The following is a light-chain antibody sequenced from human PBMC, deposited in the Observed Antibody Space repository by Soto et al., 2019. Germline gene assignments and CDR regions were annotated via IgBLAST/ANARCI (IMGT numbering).Light chain of an antibody. V-gene: IGKV3-20*01. CDR3: QQYGSSPHT. CDR2: GAS. Sequence: EIVLTQSPGTLSLSPGERATLSCRASQRVSSSYLAWYQQKPGQAPRLLIYGASSRATGIPDMFSGSGSGTDFTLTISRLEPEDFAVYYCQQYGSSPHTFGQGTKLEIK. CDR1: QRVSSSY. J-gene: IGKJ2*01.